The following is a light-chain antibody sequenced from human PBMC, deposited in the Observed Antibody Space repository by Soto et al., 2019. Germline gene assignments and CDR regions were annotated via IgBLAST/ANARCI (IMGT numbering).Light chain of an antibody. Sequence: EIVLTQSPGTLSLSPGERATLSCRASQSVSSSYLAWYQQKPGQAPRLLIYGPSARATGIPDRFSGSGSGTDFTLTISRLEPEDFAVYYCQQYGSSPLYTFGQGTQLEIK. V-gene: IGKV3-20*01. CDR2: GPS. CDR1: QSVSSSY. CDR3: QQYGSSPLYT. J-gene: IGKJ2*01.